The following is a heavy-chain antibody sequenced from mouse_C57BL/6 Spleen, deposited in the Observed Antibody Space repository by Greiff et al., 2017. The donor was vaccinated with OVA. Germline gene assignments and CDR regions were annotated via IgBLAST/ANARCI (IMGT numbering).Heavy chain of an antibody. CDR1: GFTFSSYA. J-gene: IGHJ4*01. CDR3: ARGRKGSSYYAMDY. Sequence: EVQLQESGGGLVKPGGSLKLSCAASGFTFSSYAMSWVRQTPEKRLEWVATISDGGSYTYYPDNVKGRFTISRDNAKNNLYLQMSHLKSEDTAMYYCARGRKGSSYYAMDYWGQGTSVTVSS. CDR2: ISDGGSYT. V-gene: IGHV5-4*01. D-gene: IGHD1-1*01.